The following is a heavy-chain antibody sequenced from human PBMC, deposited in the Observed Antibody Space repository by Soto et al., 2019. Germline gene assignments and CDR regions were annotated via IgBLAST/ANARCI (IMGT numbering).Heavy chain of an antibody. V-gene: IGHV1-69*13. CDR3: ATTYGSGSYVDY. CDR2: IIPIFGTA. D-gene: IGHD3-10*01. CDR1: GGTFSSYA. J-gene: IGHJ4*02. Sequence: ASVKVSCKASGGTFSSYAISWVRQAPGQGLEWMGGIIPIFGTANYAQKFQGRVTITADESTSTAYMELSSLRSEDTAVYYCATTYGSGSYVDYWGQGTLVTVSS.